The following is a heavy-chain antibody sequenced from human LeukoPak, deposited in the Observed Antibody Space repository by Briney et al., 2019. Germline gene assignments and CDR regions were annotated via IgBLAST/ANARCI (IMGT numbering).Heavy chain of an antibody. D-gene: IGHD1-26*01. CDR2: IKEDGSVK. CDR1: GFTFSNYW. CDR3: ARGSGWLDP. V-gene: IGHV3-7*05. Sequence: TGGSLRLSCAASGFTFSNYWMSWVRQAPEKGLEWVANIKEDGSVKYYVDSMKGRFTISRDNAKNSLYLHMNSLRVEDRAVYYCARGSGWLDPWGQGTLVTVFS. J-gene: IGHJ5*02.